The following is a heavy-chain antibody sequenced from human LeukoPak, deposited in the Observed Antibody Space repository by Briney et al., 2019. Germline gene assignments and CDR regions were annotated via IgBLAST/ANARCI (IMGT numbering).Heavy chain of an antibody. Sequence: SETLSHTCTVSGRSINTGGYYWSWIRQHPEEGLEWIGYISYSGSTYYNPSLKSRVTISVDTSKNQYSLKLSSVTAADTAVYYCATYSGNLVGNWFDPWGQGTLVTVSS. V-gene: IGHV4-31*03. CDR1: GRSINTGGYY. CDR3: ATYSGNLVGNWFDP. J-gene: IGHJ5*02. CDR2: ISYSGST. D-gene: IGHD1-26*01.